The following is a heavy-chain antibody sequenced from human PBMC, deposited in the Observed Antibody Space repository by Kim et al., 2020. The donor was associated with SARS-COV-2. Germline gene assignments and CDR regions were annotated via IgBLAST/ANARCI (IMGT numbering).Heavy chain of an antibody. D-gene: IGHD6-19*01. J-gene: IGHJ6*02. V-gene: IGHV3-72*01. CDR3: AIEGVYSSGWPPYGMDV. Sequence: VKGRFTISRDDSKKSLYLQMNSLKTEDTAVYYCAIEGVYSSGWPPYGMDVWGQGTTVTVSS.